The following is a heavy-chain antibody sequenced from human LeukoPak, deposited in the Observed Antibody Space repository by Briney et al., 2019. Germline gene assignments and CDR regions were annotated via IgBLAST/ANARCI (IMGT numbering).Heavy chain of an antibody. CDR2: IHTSGTT. Sequence: SETLSLTCNVTGGSTSNYFWSWIRQPAGKGLEWKGLEWIGRIHTSGTTNYNSSLKSRITMSVDTSENQFSLILNSVSAADTAIYYCARESTGSSGRAVDIWGPGTRVTVSS. V-gene: IGHV4-4*07. CDR1: GGSTSNYF. D-gene: IGHD6-19*01. CDR3: ARESTGSSGRAVDI. J-gene: IGHJ3*02.